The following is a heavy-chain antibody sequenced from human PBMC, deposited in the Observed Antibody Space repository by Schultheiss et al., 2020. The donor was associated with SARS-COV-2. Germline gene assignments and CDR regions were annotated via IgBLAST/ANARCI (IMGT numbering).Heavy chain of an antibody. CDR3: AKEVNHYYYFAMDV. CDR1: GFTFSTYG. J-gene: IGHJ6*02. Sequence: GGSLRLSCAASGFTFSTYGLHWVRQAPGKGLEWVAVIWYDVSNKYYADPVKGRFTISRDNSKNTLYLQMHSLRVEDTAVYYCAKEVNHYYYFAMDVWGQGTTVTVSS. V-gene: IGHV3-33*06. CDR2: IWYDVSNK.